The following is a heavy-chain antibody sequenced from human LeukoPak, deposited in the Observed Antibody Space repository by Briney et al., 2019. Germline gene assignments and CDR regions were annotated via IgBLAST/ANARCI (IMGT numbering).Heavy chain of an antibody. Sequence: GESLKISCKASGYSFTSYCIGWVRQMPGKGLEWMGIIHPYDSDTRYSPSFQGQVTISADKSISTAYLQWSNLKASDTAMYYCARHIGYSAWNPDYWGQGTLVTVSS. CDR2: IHPYDSDT. V-gene: IGHV5-51*01. CDR3: ARHIGYSAWNPDY. J-gene: IGHJ4*02. CDR1: GYSFTSYC. D-gene: IGHD5-12*01.